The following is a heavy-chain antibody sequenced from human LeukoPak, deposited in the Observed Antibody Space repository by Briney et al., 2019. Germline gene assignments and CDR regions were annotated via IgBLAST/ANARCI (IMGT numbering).Heavy chain of an antibody. J-gene: IGHJ4*02. Sequence: GGSLRLSCAASGFTVTDYAMTWIRQAPGKGLEWVSAISGSGGSTYYADSVKGRFTISRDNSKNTLYLQMNSLRAEDTAVYYCAKGISGYSSYFDYWGQGTLVTVSS. CDR2: ISGSGGST. CDR1: GFTVTDYA. D-gene: IGHD3-22*01. V-gene: IGHV3-23*01. CDR3: AKGISGYSSYFDY.